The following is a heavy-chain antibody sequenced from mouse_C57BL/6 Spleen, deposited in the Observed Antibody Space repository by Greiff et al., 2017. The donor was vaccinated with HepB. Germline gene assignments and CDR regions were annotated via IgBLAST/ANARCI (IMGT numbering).Heavy chain of an antibody. CDR1: GFTFSSYA. CDR3: AREDYYGTLAY. V-gene: IGHV5-4*01. CDR2: ISDGGSYT. Sequence: EVKLQESGGGLVKPGGSLKLSCAASGFTFSSYAMSWVRQTPEKRLEWVATISDGGSYTYYPDNVKGRFTISRDNAKNNLYLQMSHLKSEDTAMYYCAREDYYGTLAYWGQGTLVTVSA. D-gene: IGHD1-1*01. J-gene: IGHJ3*01.